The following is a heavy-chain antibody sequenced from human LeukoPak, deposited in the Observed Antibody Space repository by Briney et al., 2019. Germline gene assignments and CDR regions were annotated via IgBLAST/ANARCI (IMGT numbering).Heavy chain of an antibody. CDR3: ARSLYDYDSSGYSFFDY. V-gene: IGHV3-66*02. D-gene: IGHD3-22*01. CDR1: GFTVSSNY. Sequence: GGSLRLSCAASGFTVSSNYMSWVRQAPGKGLEWVSVIYSGGATHYADSVKGRFTISRDNSRNTLYLQMNSLRAEDTAVYYCARSLYDYDSSGYSFFDYWGRGTLVTVSS. CDR2: IYSGGAT. J-gene: IGHJ4*02.